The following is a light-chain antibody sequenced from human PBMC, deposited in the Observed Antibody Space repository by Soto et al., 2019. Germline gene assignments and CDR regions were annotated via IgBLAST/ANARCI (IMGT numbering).Light chain of an antibody. CDR1: SSDVGSYNL. J-gene: IGLJ3*02. CDR2: EGS. V-gene: IGLV2-23*01. Sequence: QSALTQPASVSGSPGQSITISCTGTSSDVGSYNLVSWYQQHPGKAPKLMIYEGSKRPSGVSNRFSGSKSGNTASLTISGLQAEDEAEYYCCLSPGSLTWLFGGGTKLTVL. CDR3: CLSPGSLTWL.